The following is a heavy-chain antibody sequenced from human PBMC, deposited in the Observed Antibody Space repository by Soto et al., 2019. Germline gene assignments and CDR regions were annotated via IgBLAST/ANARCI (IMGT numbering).Heavy chain of an antibody. CDR3: ARDEIAAAVGAFDI. V-gene: IGHV4-31*03. J-gene: IGHJ3*02. CDR2: IYYSGST. Sequence: ASETLSLTCTVSGGSISSGGYYWSWIRQHPGKGLEWIGYIYYSGSTYYNPSLKSRVTISVDTSKNQFSLKLSSVTAADTAVYYCARDEIAAAVGAFDIWGQGTMVT. CDR1: GGSISSGGYY. D-gene: IGHD6-13*01.